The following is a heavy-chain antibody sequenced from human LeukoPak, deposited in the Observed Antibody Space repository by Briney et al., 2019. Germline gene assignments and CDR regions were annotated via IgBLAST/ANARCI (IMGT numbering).Heavy chain of an antibody. CDR3: ARRQNSSWYFDY. V-gene: IGHV4-59*08. Sequence: PSETLSLTCTVSGDSIGSYYWSWIWQPPGKGLEWIGYFYHTGSSNYNPSLKSRVTMSVDTSKNQFSLKLSSVTAADTAVYYCARRQNSSWYFDYWGQGTLLTVSS. D-gene: IGHD6-13*01. CDR2: FYHTGSS. CDR1: GDSIGSYY. J-gene: IGHJ4*02.